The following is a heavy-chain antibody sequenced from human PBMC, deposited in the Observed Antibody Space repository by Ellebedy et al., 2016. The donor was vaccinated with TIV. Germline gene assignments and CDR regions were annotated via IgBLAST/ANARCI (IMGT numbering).Heavy chain of an antibody. D-gene: IGHD1-26*01. CDR3: ARDEGSPVVGAQGPLDH. Sequence: PGGSLRLSCSSSGFTFSRHGMHWVRQAPDRGLEWVAVIYFDGTNLHYADSVKGRFTISRDNSKNTLYLEMNNVRPEDTSTYFCARDEGSPVVGAQGPLDHWGQGTPVYVSS. J-gene: IGHJ4*02. CDR1: GFTFSRHG. CDR2: IYFDGTNL. V-gene: IGHV3-33*01.